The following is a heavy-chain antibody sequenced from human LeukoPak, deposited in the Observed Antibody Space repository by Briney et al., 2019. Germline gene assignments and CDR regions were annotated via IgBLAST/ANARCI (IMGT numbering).Heavy chain of an antibody. CDR1: GFTFSSYW. CDR3: ARFVHYYYGSGSYVPY. J-gene: IGHJ4*02. V-gene: IGHV3-7*01. D-gene: IGHD3-10*01. CDR2: IKQDGSEK. Sequence: GGSLRLSCAASGFTFSSYWMSWVRQAPGKGLEWVANIKQDGSEKYYVDSVKGRFTISRDNAKNSLYLQMNSLRAEDTAVYYCARFVHYYYGSGSYVPYWGQGTLVTVSS.